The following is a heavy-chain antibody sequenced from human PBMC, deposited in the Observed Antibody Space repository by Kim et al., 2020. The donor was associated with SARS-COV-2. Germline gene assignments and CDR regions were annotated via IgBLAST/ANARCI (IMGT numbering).Heavy chain of an antibody. Sequence: YATAYAASVKGRFTISRDDSKNTAYLQMNSLKTEDTAVYYCTWAGVTGDCWGQGTLVTVSS. D-gene: IGHD2-21*02. CDR3: TWAGVTGDC. J-gene: IGHJ4*02. CDR2: YAT. V-gene: IGHV3-73*01.